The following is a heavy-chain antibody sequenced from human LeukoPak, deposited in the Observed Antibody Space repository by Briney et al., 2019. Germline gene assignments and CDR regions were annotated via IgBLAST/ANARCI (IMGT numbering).Heavy chain of an antibody. Sequence: SVKVSCKASGGTFSSYAISWVRQAPGQGLEWMGGIIPIFGTANYAQKFQGRVTITADGSTSTAYMELSSLRSEDTAVYYCARGYCSSTSCYSSYFDYWGQGTLVTVSS. V-gene: IGHV1-69*01. CDR3: ARGYCSSTSCYSSYFDY. J-gene: IGHJ4*02. CDR2: IIPIFGTA. CDR1: GGTFSSYA. D-gene: IGHD2-2*01.